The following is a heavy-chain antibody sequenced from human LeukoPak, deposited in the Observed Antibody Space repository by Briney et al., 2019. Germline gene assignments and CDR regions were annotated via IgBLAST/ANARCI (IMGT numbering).Heavy chain of an antibody. CDR3: ATDHFYDSSGYDY. CDR1: GFTFSSYA. D-gene: IGHD3-22*01. CDR2: ISGSGGST. J-gene: IGHJ4*02. V-gene: IGHV3-23*01. Sequence: TGGSLRLSCAASGFTFSSYAMSWVRQAPGKGLEWVSAISGSGGSTYYADSVKCRFTISRDNSKNTLYLQINSLRAEDTAVYYCATDHFYDSSGYDYWGQGTLVTVSS.